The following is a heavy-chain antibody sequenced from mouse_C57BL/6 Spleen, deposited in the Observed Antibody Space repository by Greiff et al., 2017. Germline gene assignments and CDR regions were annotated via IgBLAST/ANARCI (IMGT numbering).Heavy chain of an antibody. Sequence: VQLVESGPGLVQPSQSLSITCTVSGFSLTSYGVHWVRQSPGKGLEWLGVIWSGGSTDYNAAFISRLSISKDNSKSQVFFKMNSLQADDTAIYYCARNSGSYWYFDVWGTGTTVTVSS. CDR2: IWSGGST. CDR1: GFSLTSYG. J-gene: IGHJ1*03. CDR3: ARNSGSYWYFDV. V-gene: IGHV2-2*01.